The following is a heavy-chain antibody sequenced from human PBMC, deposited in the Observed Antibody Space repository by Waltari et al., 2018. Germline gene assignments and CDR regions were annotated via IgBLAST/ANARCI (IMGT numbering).Heavy chain of an antibody. J-gene: IGHJ4*02. CDR1: GGPLSRGSYY. Sequence: QVQLQESGPGLVKPSQTLSLPCTVSGGPLSRGSYYWSWIRQPAGKGLDWIGRIYTSGSTNYNPSLKSRVTISVDTSKNQFSLKLSSVTAADTAVYYCARDFPDYSSGWYPYFDYWGQGTLVTVSS. CDR2: IYTSGST. V-gene: IGHV4-61*02. D-gene: IGHD6-19*01. CDR3: ARDFPDYSSGWYPYFDY.